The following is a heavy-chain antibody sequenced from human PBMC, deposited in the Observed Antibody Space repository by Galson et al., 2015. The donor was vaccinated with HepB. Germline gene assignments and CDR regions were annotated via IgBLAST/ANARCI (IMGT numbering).Heavy chain of an antibody. CDR2: IRYDGTNE. CDR1: GFTFSNYG. CDR3: ARDSGYVSGWYAGRGGFDY. D-gene: IGHD6-19*01. Sequence: SLRLSCAASGFTFSNYGIHWVRQAPGKGLEWVSFIRYDGTNEYYADSVKGRFTISRDNSKDTVYLQMSSLRADDTAVYYCARDSGYVSGWYAGRGGFDYWGQGTLVTVSS. V-gene: IGHV3-30*02. J-gene: IGHJ4*02.